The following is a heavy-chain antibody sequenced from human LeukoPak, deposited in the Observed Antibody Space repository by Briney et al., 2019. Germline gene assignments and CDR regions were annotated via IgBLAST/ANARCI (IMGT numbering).Heavy chain of an antibody. CDR3: ARGDGGLLWFGELFDP. CDR1: GGSCSGYY. V-gene: IGHV4-34*01. CDR2: INHSGST. J-gene: IGHJ5*02. D-gene: IGHD3-10*01. Sequence: RPSETLSLTCAVYGGSCSGYYWSWIRQPPGKGLEWIGEINHSGSTNYNPSLKSRVTISVDTSKNQFSLKLSSVTAADTAVYYCARGDGGLLWFGELFDPWGQGTLVTVSS.